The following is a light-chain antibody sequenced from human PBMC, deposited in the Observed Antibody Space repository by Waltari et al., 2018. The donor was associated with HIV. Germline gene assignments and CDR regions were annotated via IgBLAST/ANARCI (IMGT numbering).Light chain of an antibody. CDR2: WAS. Sequence: EIVRKTSLEALAVSLGGRTTIICKASQRVLYRSNHKYYLSWYQQKPGHPPKLLIYWASTRESGVPDRFRGSVSGTDFTLTISSLQAEDVAVYYCQQYYSTQYSFGQGTKLEIK. V-gene: IGKV4-1*01. CDR3: QQYYSTQYS. J-gene: IGKJ2*03. CDR1: QRVLYRSNHKYY.